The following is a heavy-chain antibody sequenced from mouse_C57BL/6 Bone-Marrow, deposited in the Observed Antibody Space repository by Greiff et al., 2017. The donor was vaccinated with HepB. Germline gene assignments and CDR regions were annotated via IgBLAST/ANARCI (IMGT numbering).Heavy chain of an antibody. J-gene: IGHJ3*01. D-gene: IGHD2-2*01. Sequence: EVQRVESGGGLVKPGGSLKLSCAASGFTFSSYAMSWVRQTPEKRLEWVATISDGGSYTYYPDNVKGRFTISRDNAKNNLYLQMSHLKSEDTAMYYCARDRGGYGYSWFAYWGQGTLVTVSA. V-gene: IGHV5-4*01. CDR2: ISDGGSYT. CDR3: ARDRGGYGYSWFAY. CDR1: GFTFSSYA.